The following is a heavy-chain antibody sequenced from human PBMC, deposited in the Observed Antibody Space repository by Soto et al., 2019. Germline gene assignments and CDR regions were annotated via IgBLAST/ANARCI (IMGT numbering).Heavy chain of an antibody. CDR1: GFTFSSYA. CDR2: ISPSSSFL. Sequence: PGGSLRLSCAASGFTFSSYAMNWVRQAPGRGLEWVSSISPSSSFLSYADSVKGRFTISRDNAKNSVNLQMNSLRAEDTAVYYCARVGTDYGSGSPYYSDYWGQGTLVTVSS. V-gene: IGHV3-21*06. CDR3: ARVGTDYGSGSPYYSDY. D-gene: IGHD3-10*01. J-gene: IGHJ4*02.